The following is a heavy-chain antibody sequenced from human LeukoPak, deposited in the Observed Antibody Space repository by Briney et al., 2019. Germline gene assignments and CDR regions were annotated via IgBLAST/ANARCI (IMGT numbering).Heavy chain of an antibody. Sequence: SETLSLTCTVSGGSISSYYWSWIRQPPGKGLEWIGYIYYSGSTNYNPSLKSRVTISVDTSKNQFSLKLSSVTAADTAVYYCARHLIEEVHVFFNIGAKGTMVPV. V-gene: IGHV4-59*08. CDR1: GGSISSYY. D-gene: IGHD3-22*01. CDR3: ARHLIEEVHVFFNI. CDR2: IYYSGST. J-gene: IGHJ3*02.